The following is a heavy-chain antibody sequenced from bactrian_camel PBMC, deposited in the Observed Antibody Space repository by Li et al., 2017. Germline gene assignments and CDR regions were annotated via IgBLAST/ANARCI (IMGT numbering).Heavy chain of an antibody. CDR3: AKDTDFEVVAGGAYNY. CDR1: GFISRSYG. CDR2: IGSDGTA. J-gene: IGHJ4*01. D-gene: IGHD6*01. Sequence: QLVESGGGLVQSGGSLRLSCAASGFISRSYGMSWVRQAQGKGLEWVSSIGSDGTAYYADSVKGRFTVSRDNAKNTLYLQSNSLRTEDTAMYYCAKDTDFEVVAGGAYNYWGQGTQVTVS. V-gene: IGHV3S10*01.